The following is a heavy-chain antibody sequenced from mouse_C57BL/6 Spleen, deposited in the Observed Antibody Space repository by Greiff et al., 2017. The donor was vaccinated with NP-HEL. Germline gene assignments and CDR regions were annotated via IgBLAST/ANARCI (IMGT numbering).Heavy chain of an antibody. CDR3: ARSEVRRDWYFDV. CDR1: GYAFSSSW. J-gene: IGHJ1*03. CDR2: IYPGDGDT. Sequence: QVQLQQSGPELVKPGASVKISCKASGYAFSSSWMNWVKQRPGKGLEWIGRIYPGDGDTNYNGKFKGKATLTADKSSSTAYMQLSSLTSEDSAVYFCARSEVRRDWYFDVWGTGTTVTVSS. V-gene: IGHV1-82*01. D-gene: IGHD2-14*01.